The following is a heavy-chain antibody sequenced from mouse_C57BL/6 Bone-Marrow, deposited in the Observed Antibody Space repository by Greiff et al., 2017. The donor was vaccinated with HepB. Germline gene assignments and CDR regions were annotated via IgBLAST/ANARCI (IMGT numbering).Heavy chain of an antibody. V-gene: IGHV1-26*01. J-gene: IGHJ2*01. CDR2: INPNNGGT. Sequence: EVQLQQSGPELVKPGASVKISCKASGYTFTDYYMNWVKQSHGKSLEWIGDINPNNGGTSYNQKFKGKATLTVDKSSSTAYMELRSLTSEDSAVYYCANYGSSYDYFDYWGQGTTLTVSS. CDR1: GYTFTDYY. D-gene: IGHD1-1*01. CDR3: ANYGSSYDYFDY.